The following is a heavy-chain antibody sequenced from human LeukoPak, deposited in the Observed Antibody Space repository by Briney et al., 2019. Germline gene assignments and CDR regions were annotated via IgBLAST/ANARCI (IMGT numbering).Heavy chain of an antibody. Sequence: SETLSLTCTVSGGSISSSSYYWGWIRQPPGKGLEWIGYIYYCGGTNYNPSLKSRVTISVDTSKNQFSLKLSSVTAADTAVYYCARLVDYDILTGYKSHPYFDYWGQGTLVTVSS. D-gene: IGHD3-9*01. CDR3: ARLVDYDILTGYKSHPYFDY. CDR2: IYYCGGT. V-gene: IGHV4-61*05. CDR1: GGSISSSSYY. J-gene: IGHJ4*02.